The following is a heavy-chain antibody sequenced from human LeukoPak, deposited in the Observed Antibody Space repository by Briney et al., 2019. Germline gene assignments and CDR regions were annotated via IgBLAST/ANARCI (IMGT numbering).Heavy chain of an antibody. J-gene: IGHJ4*02. Sequence: SVKVSCKASGGTFSSYVISWVRQAPGQGLEWMGRIIPILGIANYAQKFQGRVTITADKSTSTAYMELSGLRSVDTAVYYCARDLEPSSSGPNEGFDYWGQGTLVTVS. CDR1: GGTFSSYV. D-gene: IGHD6-19*01. CDR2: IIPILGIA. CDR3: ARDLEPSSSGPNEGFDY. V-gene: IGHV1-69*04.